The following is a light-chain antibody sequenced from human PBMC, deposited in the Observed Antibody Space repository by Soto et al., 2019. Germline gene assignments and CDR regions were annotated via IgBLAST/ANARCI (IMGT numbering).Light chain of an antibody. CDR2: GAS. CDR3: QQYNDNWPT. V-gene: IGKV3-15*01. CDR1: QTIRTN. J-gene: IGKJ1*01. Sequence: EIVMTQSPATLSVSPGETVTLSCRASQTIRTNLAWYQHKPGQSPRLLIYGASKRATGFPARFSGSGSGTEFTLSISSLQSEDFDVYYCQQYNDNWPTFGQGTKVDLK.